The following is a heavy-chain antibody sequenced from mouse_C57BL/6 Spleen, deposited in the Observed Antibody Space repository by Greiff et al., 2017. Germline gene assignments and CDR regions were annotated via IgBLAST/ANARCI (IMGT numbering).Heavy chain of an antibody. V-gene: IGHV1-72*01. D-gene: IGHD2-1*01. Sequence: QVQLQQPGAELVKPGASVKLSCKASGYTFTSYWMHWVKQRPGRGLEWIGRIDPNGGGTKYNEKFKSKATLTVDKPSSTAYMQLSILTSEDSAVYYCARGDLPLAWFAYWGQGTLVTVSA. CDR3: ARGDLPLAWFAY. CDR1: GYTFTSYW. J-gene: IGHJ3*01. CDR2: IDPNGGGT.